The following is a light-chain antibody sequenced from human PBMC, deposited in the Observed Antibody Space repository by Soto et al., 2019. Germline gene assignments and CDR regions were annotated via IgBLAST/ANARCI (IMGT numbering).Light chain of an antibody. J-gene: IGKJ3*01. Sequence: VLTHSPGTLSLSPWQRATLSFSAIQSVSSSYLAWYQQKPGQAPRLLIYGASSRATGIPDRFSGSGSGTDFTLTISRLEPEDFAVYYCQQYGNSPVFTFGPGTKVDIK. CDR1: QSVSSSY. V-gene: IGKV3-20*01. CDR2: GAS. CDR3: QQYGNSPVFT.